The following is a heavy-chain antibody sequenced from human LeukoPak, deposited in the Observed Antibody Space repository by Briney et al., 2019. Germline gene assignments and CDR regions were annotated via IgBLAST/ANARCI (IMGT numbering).Heavy chain of an antibody. V-gene: IGHV3-7*01. CDR1: GFTLSKHW. CDR3: GREWAVDF. Sequence: PGGSLRLSCAASGFTLSKHWMTWVRQAPGKGLECVAIIKQDGSEKYYVNSVKGRFTISRDNAKNSLYLQMNSLRVEDTAVYYCGREWAVDFWGQGTLDTVSS. J-gene: IGHJ4*02. CDR2: IKQDGSEK.